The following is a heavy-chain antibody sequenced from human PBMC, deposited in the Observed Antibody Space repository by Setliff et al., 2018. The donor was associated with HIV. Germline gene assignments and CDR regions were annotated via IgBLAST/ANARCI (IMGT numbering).Heavy chain of an antibody. V-gene: IGHV1-3*04. Sequence: AAVKVSCKASGYTFSEYAIHWVRQAPGQRLEWMGRIDTDNGYRRYSPKLQGRVTITKDTSANTAYMELRGLRSEDTAVYYCARWCAAAGCYPAIYHFDSWGQGTLVTVS. CDR2: IDTDNGYR. CDR3: ARWCAAAGCYPAIYHFDS. D-gene: IGHD2-2*01. J-gene: IGHJ4*02. CDR1: GYTFSEYA.